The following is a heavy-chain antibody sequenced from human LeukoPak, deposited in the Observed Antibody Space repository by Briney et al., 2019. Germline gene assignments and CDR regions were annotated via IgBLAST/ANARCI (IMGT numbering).Heavy chain of an antibody. CDR2: IKSKTDGGTT. CDR1: GFTFSNAW. CDR3: TTGIRKIFGVVTTFDY. Sequence: PGGCPRLSCAASGFTFSNAWMSSVRQAPGKGLGWGGRIKSKTDGGTTDYAAPVKGRFTISRDDSKNTLYLQMNSLKTEDTAVYYCTTGIRKIFGVVTTFDYWGQGTLVTVSS. D-gene: IGHD3-3*01. V-gene: IGHV3-15*01. J-gene: IGHJ4*02.